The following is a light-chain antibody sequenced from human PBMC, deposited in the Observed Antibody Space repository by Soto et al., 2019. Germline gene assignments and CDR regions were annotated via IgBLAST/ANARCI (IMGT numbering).Light chain of an antibody. Sequence: EIVFTQSPATLSLSPGERAILSCRASQSVNIYLAWYQQKPGQAPRLLIYDASNRATGIPARFSGSGSGTDFTLTISSLEPEDIAGYYCQQRSNWRVTFGGGTKVDIK. CDR2: DAS. V-gene: IGKV3-11*01. J-gene: IGKJ4*01. CDR3: QQRSNWRVT. CDR1: QSVNIY.